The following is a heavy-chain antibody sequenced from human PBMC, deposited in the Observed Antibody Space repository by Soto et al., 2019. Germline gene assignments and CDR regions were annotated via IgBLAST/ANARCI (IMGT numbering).Heavy chain of an antibody. D-gene: IGHD1-26*01. CDR1: GYTFSDYY. Sequence: ASVKVSCPATGYTFSDYYIQWVRQAPGQGLEYMSWISPKNGGTTYAQKFRGRVTMTTDTSTSTAYMEVRSLTSDDTAVYYCARARFYECGTCHKEYYKGMDVRGQGIKGT. CDR3: ARARFYECGTCHKEYYKGMDV. J-gene: IGHJ6*01. V-gene: IGHV1-2*02. CDR2: ISPKNGGT.